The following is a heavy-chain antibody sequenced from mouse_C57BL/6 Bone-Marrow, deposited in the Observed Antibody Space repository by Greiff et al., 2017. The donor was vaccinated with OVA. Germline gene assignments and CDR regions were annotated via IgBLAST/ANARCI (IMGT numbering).Heavy chain of an antibody. J-gene: IGHJ3*01. CDR3: ARHGYDSDWFAY. D-gene: IGHD2-4*01. CDR2: FYPGSGSL. V-gene: IGHV1-62-2*01. CDR1: GYTFTEYT. Sequence: LQESGAELVKPGASVKLSCKASGYTFTEYTIHWVKQRSGQGLAWIGWFYPGSGSLKYNEQFKDKATLTADKSSSTVYMELSRLTSEDSAVYFCARHGYDSDWFAYWGQGTLVTVSA.